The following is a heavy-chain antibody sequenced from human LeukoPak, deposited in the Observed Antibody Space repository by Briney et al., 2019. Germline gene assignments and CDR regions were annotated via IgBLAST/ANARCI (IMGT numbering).Heavy chain of an antibody. D-gene: IGHD3-10*01. V-gene: IGHV1-2*02. J-gene: IGHJ6*03. CDR2: INPNSEGT. Sequence: ASVTVSCKASGYTFTGYYMHWVRQAPGQGLEWMGCINPNSEGTNYAQKFQGRVTMTRDTSISTAYMELSRLISDDPAVYYCARSCNYGSGSIYNNNMDVWGKGTTVSVSS. CDR3: ARSCNYGSGSIYNNNMDV. CDR1: GYTFTGYY.